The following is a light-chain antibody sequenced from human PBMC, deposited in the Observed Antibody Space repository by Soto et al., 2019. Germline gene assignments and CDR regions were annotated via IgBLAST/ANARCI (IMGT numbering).Light chain of an antibody. CDR1: QSISRW. CDR3: QQYKSYST. J-gene: IGKJ1*01. CDR2: DAS. V-gene: IGKV1-5*01. Sequence: DLALTQSSSTLAAPVADRVTITCRASQSISRWLAWYQQKPGKAPKLLNYDASSLESGVPSRFSGSGSGTEFTLTISSLQPDDFATYDCQQYKSYSTFGQGTKVDIK.